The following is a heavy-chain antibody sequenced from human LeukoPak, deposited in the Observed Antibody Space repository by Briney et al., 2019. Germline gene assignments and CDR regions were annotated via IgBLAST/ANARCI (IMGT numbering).Heavy chain of an antibody. CDR1: GSTSSSYA. CDR2: TSGSGGST. V-gene: IGHV3-23*01. J-gene: IGHJ6*02. CDR3: AKGGGLWFGESPYGMDV. Sequence: GGCLRPSCAASGSTSSSYAMSWVRQAPGKGLEWVSATSGSGGSTYYADSVKGRFTISRDNSKNTLYLQMNSLRAEDTAVYYCAKGGGLWFGESPYGMDVWGQGTTVTVSS. D-gene: IGHD3-10*01.